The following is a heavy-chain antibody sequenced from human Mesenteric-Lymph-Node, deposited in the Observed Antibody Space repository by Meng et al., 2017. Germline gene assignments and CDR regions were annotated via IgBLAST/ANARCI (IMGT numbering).Heavy chain of an antibody. V-gene: IGHV1-2*02. J-gene: IGHJ4*02. D-gene: IGHD6-13*01. CDR3: ARGGQQLARLWPSDY. Sequence: ASVKVSCKASGYTFTGYYMHWVRQAPGQGLEWMGWINPNSGGTNYAQKFQGRVTMTRDTSISTAYMELSRLRSDDTAVYYCARGGQQLARLWPSDYWGQGTLVTVSS. CDR1: GYTFTGYY. CDR2: INPNSGGT.